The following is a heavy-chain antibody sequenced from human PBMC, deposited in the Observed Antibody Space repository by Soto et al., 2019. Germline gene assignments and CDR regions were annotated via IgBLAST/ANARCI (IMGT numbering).Heavy chain of an antibody. Sequence: QVQLVESGGGVVQPGRSLRLSCAASGLTFSNYGMHWVRQAPGKGLEWVAVISYDGSNNYYADSVTDRFTTSRANSRNTRSLQMHRLRPHDPAGYYCATAPNFGWLSLFDYWRQRA. J-gene: IGHJ4*02. V-gene: IGHV3-30*03. CDR2: ISYDGSNN. CDR3: ATAPNFGWLSLFDY. CDR1: GLTFSNYG. D-gene: IGHD3-9*01.